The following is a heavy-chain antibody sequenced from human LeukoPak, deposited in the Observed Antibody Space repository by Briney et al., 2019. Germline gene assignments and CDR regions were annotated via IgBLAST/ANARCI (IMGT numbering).Heavy chain of an antibody. V-gene: IGHV3-9*03. CDR2: ISWNSGSI. CDR1: GFTFDDYA. D-gene: IGHD5-18*01. Sequence: GGSLRLSCAASGFTFDDYAMHWVRQAPRKGLEWVSGISWNSGSIGYADSVKGRFTISRDNAKNSLYLQMNILRAEDMALYYCAKSDSYGYYCDYWGQGTLVTVSS. CDR3: AKSDSYGYYCDY. J-gene: IGHJ4*02.